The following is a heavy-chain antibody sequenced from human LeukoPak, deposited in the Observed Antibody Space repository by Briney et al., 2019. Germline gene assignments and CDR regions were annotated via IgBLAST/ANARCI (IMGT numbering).Heavy chain of an antibody. CDR2: ISTTSTYT. Sequence: GGSLRLSCAASGFTVSSSYMSWVCQPPGKGLEWVSYISTTSTYTDYADSVRGRFTISRDNAKNLLYLQMNSLRPEDTAVYYCARDWYCSSSICYTDRNWFDPWGQGTLVTVSS. J-gene: IGHJ5*02. CDR1: GFTVSSSY. D-gene: IGHD2-2*02. V-gene: IGHV3-11*05. CDR3: ARDWYCSSSICYTDRNWFDP.